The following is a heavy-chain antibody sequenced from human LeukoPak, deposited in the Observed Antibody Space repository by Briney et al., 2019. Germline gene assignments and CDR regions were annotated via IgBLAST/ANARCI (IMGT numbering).Heavy chain of an antibody. CDR3: ATQELATVTTWGRLDASAS. D-gene: IGHD4-11*01. CDR1: GSPLTSYS. CDR2: IYPGDSPT. V-gene: IGHV5-51*01. J-gene: IGHJ3*02. Sequence: PGASLQTSCQGSGSPLTSYSSAWVRQLPGKGLEWMGIIYPGDSPTRYSPPFQAQFTISADKFISPASLQWSSLKASETATYYCATQELATVTTWGRLDASASWGQRTTVTVSS.